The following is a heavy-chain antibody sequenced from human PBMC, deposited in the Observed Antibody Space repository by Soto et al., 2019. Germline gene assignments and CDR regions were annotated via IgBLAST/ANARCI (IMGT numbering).Heavy chain of an antibody. CDR1: GYSFTRYW. Sequence: GESLKISCKGSGYSFTRYWIGWVCQIPGKGLEWMGIIYPSDSDTRYSPSFQGQVTISADKSINTAYLQWSSLKASDTAMYYCARLRGQLRTSTFDYWGQGTLVTVSS. CDR2: IYPSDSDT. D-gene: IGHD2-2*01. V-gene: IGHV5-51*01. J-gene: IGHJ4*02. CDR3: ARLRGQLRTSTFDY.